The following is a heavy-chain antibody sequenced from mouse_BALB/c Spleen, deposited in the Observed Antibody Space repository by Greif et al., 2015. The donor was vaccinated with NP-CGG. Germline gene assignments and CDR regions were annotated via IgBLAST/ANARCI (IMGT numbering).Heavy chain of an antibody. CDR2: IYPGDGST. CDR3: ARGGKGYRYFDV. D-gene: IGHD1-1*02. Sequence: QVQLKESGPELVKPGASVKMSCKASGYTFTSYYIHWVKQRPGQGLEWIGWIYPGDGSTKYNEKFKGKTTLTADKSSSTAYMLLSSLTSEDSAIYFCARGGKGYRYFDVWGAGTTVTVSS. J-gene: IGHJ1*01. V-gene: IGHV1S56*01. CDR1: GYTFTSYY.